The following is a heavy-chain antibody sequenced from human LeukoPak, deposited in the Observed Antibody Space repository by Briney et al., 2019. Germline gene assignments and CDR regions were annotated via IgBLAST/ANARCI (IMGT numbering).Heavy chain of an antibody. D-gene: IGHD2-2*01. CDR2: SNSDDSRT. CDR1: GFTFSAFW. CDR3: ARDWEGYCSSTSCYGY. V-gene: IGHV3-74*01. Sequence: TGGSLRLSCAASGFTFSAFWMHWVRQAPGKGLVWVSRSNSDDSRTTYADSVKGRFTISRDNAKNTLYLQMNSLRAEDTAVYYCARDWEGYCSSTSCYGYWGQGTLVTVSS. J-gene: IGHJ4*02.